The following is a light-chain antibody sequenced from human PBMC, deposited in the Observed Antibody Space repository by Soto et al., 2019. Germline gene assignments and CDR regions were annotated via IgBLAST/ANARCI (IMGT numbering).Light chain of an antibody. V-gene: IGLV2-14*01. CDR3: CSHTRSSTYV. CDR1: SSDVGGYNY. Sequence: QSVLTQPASVSGSPGQSITISCTGTSSDVGGYNYVSWYQQHPAKAPKLIIYEVNNRPSGVSNRFSGSKSGNTASLTISGLQAEDEADYYCCSHTRSSTYVFGTGTKLTVL. CDR2: EVN. J-gene: IGLJ1*01.